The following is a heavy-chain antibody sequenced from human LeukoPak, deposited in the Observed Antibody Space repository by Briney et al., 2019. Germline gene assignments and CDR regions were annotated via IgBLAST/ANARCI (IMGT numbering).Heavy chain of an antibody. J-gene: IGHJ4*02. CDR2: INPHSGGT. V-gene: IGHV1-2*02. Sequence: ASVKVSCKASGYSFTGYYMHWVRQAPGQGLEWMGWINPHSGGTNYAQKFQGRVTMTRDTSISTAYMELSRLRSDDTAVYYCARLDCSSTSCYTFFDYWGQGTLVTVSS. D-gene: IGHD2-2*02. CDR3: ARLDCSSTSCYTFFDY. CDR1: GYSFTGYY.